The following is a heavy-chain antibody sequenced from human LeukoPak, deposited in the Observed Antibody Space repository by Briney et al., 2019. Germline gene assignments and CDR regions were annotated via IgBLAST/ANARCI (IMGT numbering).Heavy chain of an antibody. D-gene: IGHD1-14*01. V-gene: IGHV4-61*01. Sequence: PSETLSLTCTVSGFSISSSRYYWSWIRQPPGKGLEWIGYIYYSGSTNYNPSLKSRATISVDTSNNQFSLKLSYGTAAVTAVYYCAGANRGDYFDYWGEGTLVTVSS. J-gene: IGHJ4*02. CDR1: GFSISSSRYY. CDR2: IYYSGST. CDR3: AGANRGDYFDY.